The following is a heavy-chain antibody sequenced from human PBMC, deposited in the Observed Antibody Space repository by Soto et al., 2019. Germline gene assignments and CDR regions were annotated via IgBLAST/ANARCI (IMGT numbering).Heavy chain of an antibody. Sequence: TLCLTWTVSGGSIGGGGGYWSWIRQHPGKGLEWIGYIYYSGSTYYNPSLKSRVTISVDTSKNQFSLKLSSVTAADTAVYYCTGGITFGGVIAWGQGTLVTVSS. J-gene: IGHJ5*02. V-gene: IGHV4-31*02. CDR2: IYYSGST. CDR3: TGGITFGGVIA. D-gene: IGHD3-16*02. CDR1: GGSIGGGGGY.